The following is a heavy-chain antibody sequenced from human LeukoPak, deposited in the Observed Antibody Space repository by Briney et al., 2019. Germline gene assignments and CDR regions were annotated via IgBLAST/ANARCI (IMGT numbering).Heavy chain of an antibody. Sequence: ASVKVSCKASGYTFTGYGISWVRQAPGQGLEWMGWISAYNGNTNYAQKLQGRVTMTTDTSTSTAYMELRSLRSDDTAVHYCARTYYDFWSGYYTPVDYWGQGTLVTVSS. V-gene: IGHV1-18*01. D-gene: IGHD3-3*01. CDR1: GYTFTGYG. CDR2: ISAYNGNT. J-gene: IGHJ4*02. CDR3: ARTYYDFWSGYYTPVDY.